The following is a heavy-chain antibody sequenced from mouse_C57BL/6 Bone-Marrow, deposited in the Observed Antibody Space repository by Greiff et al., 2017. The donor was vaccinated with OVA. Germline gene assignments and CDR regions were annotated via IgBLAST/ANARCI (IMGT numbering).Heavy chain of an antibody. J-gene: IGHJ2*01. CDR2: ISYSGST. V-gene: IGHV3-1*01. D-gene: IGHD1-1*01. CDR1: GYSITSGYD. CDR3: ARAPATVVAFDY. Sequence: EVKLQESGPGMVKPSQSLSLTCTVTGYSITSGYDWHWIRHFPGNKLEWMGYISYSGSTNYNPSLKSRISITHDTSKNHFFLKLNSVTTEDTATYYCARAPATVVAFDYWGQGTTLTVSS.